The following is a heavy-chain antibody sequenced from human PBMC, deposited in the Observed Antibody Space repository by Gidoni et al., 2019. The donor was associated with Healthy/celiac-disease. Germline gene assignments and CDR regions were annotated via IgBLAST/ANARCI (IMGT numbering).Heavy chain of an antibody. CDR2: ISGSGGST. D-gene: IGHD3-10*01. J-gene: IGHJ4*02. CDR3: AKDLDSFAWFGELFPPDY. Sequence: EVQLLESGGGLVQPGGSMRLSCAASGFTCSSYALSWVRQAPGKWLECVSAISGSGGSTYYADSVKGRFTISRDNSKNTLYLQMNSLRAEDTAVYYCAKDLDSFAWFGELFPPDYWGQGTLVTVSS. CDR1: GFTCSSYA. V-gene: IGHV3-23*01.